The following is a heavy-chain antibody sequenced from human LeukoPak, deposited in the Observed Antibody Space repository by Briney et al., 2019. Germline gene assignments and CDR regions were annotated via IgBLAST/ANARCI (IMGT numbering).Heavy chain of an antibody. D-gene: IGHD2-2*01. V-gene: IGHV3-53*01. CDR2: IYSGGST. CDR1: GFTVSSNY. Sequence: GGSLRLSCAASGFTVSSNYMSWVRRAPGKGLEWVSVIYSGGSTYYADSVKGRFTISRDNSKNTLYLQMNSLRAEDTAVYYCARGTQYCSSTSCYFDYWGQGTLVTVSS. J-gene: IGHJ4*02. CDR3: ARGTQYCSSTSCYFDY.